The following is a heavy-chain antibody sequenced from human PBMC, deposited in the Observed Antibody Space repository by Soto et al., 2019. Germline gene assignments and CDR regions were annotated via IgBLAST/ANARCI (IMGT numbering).Heavy chain of an antibody. CDR1: GYSFTSNW. Sequence: GESPKISCQGFGYSFTSNWIGWVRQMPGKGLEWMGIINPVDSDIKYSPSFQGQVTISADKSIDTTYLQWSSLKASDTAMYYCARHQRGDGSRKIDFWGQGTLVTVSS. V-gene: IGHV5-51*01. CDR2: INPVDSDI. J-gene: IGHJ4*02. CDR3: ARHQRGDGSRKIDF. D-gene: IGHD3-10*01.